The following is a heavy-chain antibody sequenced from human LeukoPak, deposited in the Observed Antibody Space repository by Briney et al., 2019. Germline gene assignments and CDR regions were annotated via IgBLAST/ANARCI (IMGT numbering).Heavy chain of an antibody. D-gene: IGHD6-19*01. Sequence: PGGSLRLSCAASGFTFDDYGMSWVRQAPGKGLEWVSGINWNGGSTGYADSVKGRFTISRDNAKNSLYLQMKSLRAEGTALYYCAKTPPTRKIAVAGTRRENYFDYWGQGTLVTVSS. CDR2: INWNGGST. J-gene: IGHJ4*02. CDR1: GFTFDDYG. CDR3: AKTPPTRKIAVAGTRRENYFDY. V-gene: IGHV3-20*04.